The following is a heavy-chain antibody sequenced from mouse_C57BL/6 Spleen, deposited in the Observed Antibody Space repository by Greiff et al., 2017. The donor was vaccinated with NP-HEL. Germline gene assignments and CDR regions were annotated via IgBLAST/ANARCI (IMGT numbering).Heavy chain of an antibody. D-gene: IGHD1-1*01. V-gene: IGHV1-39*01. CDR1: GYSFTDYN. CDR2: INPNYGTT. Sequence: EVKLVESGPELVKPGASVKISCKASGYSFTDYNMNWVKQSNGKSLEWIGVINPNYGTTSYNQKFKGKATLTVDQSSSTAYMQLNSLTSEDSAVYYCARMRGLYYYGSSYDAMDYWGQGTSVTVSS. J-gene: IGHJ4*01. CDR3: ARMRGLYYYGSSYDAMDY.